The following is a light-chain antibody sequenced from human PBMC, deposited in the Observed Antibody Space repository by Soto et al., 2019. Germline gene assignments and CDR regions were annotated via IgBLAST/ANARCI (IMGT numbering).Light chain of an antibody. Sequence: EIVLTQSPATLSLSPGERSTLSCRASQSVSSYLALYQQKPGQAPRLLIYDASNRATGIPARFSGSGSGTDFTLPISSLEPEDFAVYYCQQRSNWPSITFGQGTRLEIK. J-gene: IGKJ5*01. CDR2: DAS. CDR3: QQRSNWPSIT. CDR1: QSVSSY. V-gene: IGKV3-11*01.